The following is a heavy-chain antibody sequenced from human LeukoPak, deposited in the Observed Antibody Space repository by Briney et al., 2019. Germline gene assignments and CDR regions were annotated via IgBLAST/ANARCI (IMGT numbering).Heavy chain of an antibody. D-gene: IGHD1-1*01. Sequence: SETLSLTCTVSSYSISSGYHWGWIRQPPGKGLEWIGHIHRSGSTYYNPSLKSRVTISVDTSNNHFSLKLSSVTAADTAVYYCTRVNWVIDYWGQGTLVIVSS. CDR1: SYSISSGYH. CDR3: TRVNWVIDY. V-gene: IGHV4-38-2*02. J-gene: IGHJ4*02. CDR2: IHRSGST.